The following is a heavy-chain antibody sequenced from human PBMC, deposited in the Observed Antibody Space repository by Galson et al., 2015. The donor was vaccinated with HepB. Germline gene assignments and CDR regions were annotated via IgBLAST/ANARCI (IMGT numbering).Heavy chain of an antibody. D-gene: IGHD3-3*01. J-gene: IGHJ4*02. Sequence: SVKVSCKASGYSFNSYGITWVRQAPGQGLEWMGWISANTGNTNYAKKLQGRVTMTTDTSTSTAYMELRSLRSDDTAVYYCARSRVTIFGVVPTGFDYWGQGTLVTVSS. CDR3: ARSRVTIFGVVPTGFDY. CDR2: ISANTGNT. V-gene: IGHV1-18*01. CDR1: GYSFNSYG.